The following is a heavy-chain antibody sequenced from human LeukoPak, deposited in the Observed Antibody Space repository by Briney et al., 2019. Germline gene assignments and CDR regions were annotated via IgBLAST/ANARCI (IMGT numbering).Heavy chain of an antibody. D-gene: IGHD2-2*02. CDR3: ARRRCSSTSCYRQKYYFDY. Sequence: SETLSLTCTVSGGSISSSSYYWSWIRQPPGKGLEWIGEINHSGSTNYNPSLKSRVTISVDTSKNQFSLKLSSVTAADTAVYYCARRRCSSTSCYRQKYYFDYWGQGTLVTVSS. V-gene: IGHV4-39*07. J-gene: IGHJ4*02. CDR1: GGSISSSSYY. CDR2: INHSGST.